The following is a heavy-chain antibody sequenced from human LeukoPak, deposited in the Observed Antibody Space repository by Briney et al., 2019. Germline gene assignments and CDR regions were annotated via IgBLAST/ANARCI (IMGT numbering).Heavy chain of an antibody. V-gene: IGHV3-21*01. Sequence: PGGSLRLSCAASGFTFSTYNMNWVRQAPGKGLEWVSSISNSASYIFYADSVKGRFTISRDNAKNSLYLQMNSLRAEDTAVYYCARLWFGEDELYYFDYWGQGTLVTVSS. J-gene: IGHJ4*02. CDR1: GFTFSTYN. CDR3: ARLWFGEDELYYFDY. D-gene: IGHD3-10*01. CDR2: ISNSASYI.